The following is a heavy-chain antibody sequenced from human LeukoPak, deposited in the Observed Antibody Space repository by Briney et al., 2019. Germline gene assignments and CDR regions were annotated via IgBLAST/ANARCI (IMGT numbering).Heavy chain of an antibody. Sequence: SQTLSLTCAVSGGSISSGGYSWSWIRQPPGRGLEWIGYIYHSGSTYYNPSLKSRVTISVDRSKNQFSLKLSSVTAADTAVYYCARGSGAGMIVVPNWYFDLWGRGTLVTVSS. D-gene: IGHD3-22*01. J-gene: IGHJ2*01. CDR3: ARGSGAGMIVVPNWYFDL. CDR1: GGSISSGGYS. CDR2: IYHSGST. V-gene: IGHV4-30-2*01.